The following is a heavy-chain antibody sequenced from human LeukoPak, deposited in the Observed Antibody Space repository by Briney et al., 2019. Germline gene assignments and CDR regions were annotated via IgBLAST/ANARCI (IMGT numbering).Heavy chain of an antibody. CDR1: GGSFSGYY. D-gene: IGHD2-2*01. J-gene: IGHJ6*03. Sequence: PSETLSLTCAVYGGSFSGYYWSWIRQPPGKGLEWIGEINHSGCTNYNPSLRSRVTISVDTSKNQFSLKLRYVTAADTAVYYCARVPGAMGYYYMDVWGKGTTVTVSS. V-gene: IGHV4-34*01. CDR2: INHSGCT. CDR3: ARVPGAMGYYYMDV.